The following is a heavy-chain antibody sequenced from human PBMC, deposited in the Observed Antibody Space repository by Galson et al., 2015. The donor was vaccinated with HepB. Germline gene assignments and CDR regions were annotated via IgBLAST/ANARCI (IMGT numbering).Heavy chain of an antibody. V-gene: IGHV3-30*03. CDR3: ATKIGGRIAARRGDAFDI. D-gene: IGHD6-6*01. Sequence: SLRLSCAASGFTFSSYGMHWVRQAPGKGLEWVAVISYDGSNKYYADSVKGRFTISRDNSKNTLYLQMNSLRAEDTAVYYCATKIGGRIAARRGDAFDIWGQGTMVTVSS. J-gene: IGHJ3*02. CDR2: ISYDGSNK. CDR1: GFTFSSYG.